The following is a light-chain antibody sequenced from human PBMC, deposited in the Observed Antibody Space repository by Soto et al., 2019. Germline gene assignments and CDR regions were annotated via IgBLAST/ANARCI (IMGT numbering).Light chain of an antibody. Sequence: EIVLTQSPGTLSLSPGERATLSCRASQTVGSAYLAWYQHKPGQAPRLLIYGTSSRATGIPDRISGSGSGTDFTLTISRLEPEDFAVYYCHQYGSSRWTFGQGTKVEVK. CDR3: HQYGSSRWT. V-gene: IGKV3-20*01. J-gene: IGKJ1*01. CDR2: GTS. CDR1: QTVGSAY.